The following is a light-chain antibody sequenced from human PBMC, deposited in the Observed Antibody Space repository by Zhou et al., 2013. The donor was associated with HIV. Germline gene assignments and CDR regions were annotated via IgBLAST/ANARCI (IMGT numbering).Light chain of an antibody. CDR1: QSVSRGN. CDR3: QQYDSYSLWT. J-gene: IGKJ1*01. V-gene: IGKV3-20*01. CDR2: GVS. Sequence: EIVLTQSPGTLSLSPGEGATLSCRASQSVSRGNFAWYQQKPGQAPRLLIYGVSNRATGIPDRFSGSGSGTDFTLTISRLEPEDFAVYYCQQYDSYSLWTFGQGTKVEVK.